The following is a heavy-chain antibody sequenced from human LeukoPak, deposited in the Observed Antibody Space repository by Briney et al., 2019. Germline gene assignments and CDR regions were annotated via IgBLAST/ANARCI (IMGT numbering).Heavy chain of an antibody. CDR1: GFTFSSYE. CDR2: INWNGGST. J-gene: IGHJ4*02. Sequence: GSLRLSCAASGFTFSSYEMNWVRQAPGKGLEWVSGINWNGGSTGYADSVKGRFTISRDNAKNSLYLQMNSLRAEDTALYYCARDWVNYYDSSGYTDYWGQGTLVTVSS. D-gene: IGHD3-22*01. CDR3: ARDWVNYYDSSGYTDY. V-gene: IGHV3-20*04.